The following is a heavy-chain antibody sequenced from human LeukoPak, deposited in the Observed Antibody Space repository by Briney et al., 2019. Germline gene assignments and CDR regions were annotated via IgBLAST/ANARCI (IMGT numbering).Heavy chain of an antibody. D-gene: IGHD5-18*01. CDR1: GFTFSTYG. CDR2: IWSDGSNK. CDR3: AKELDVDTPVVDY. J-gene: IGHJ4*02. Sequence: GGSLRLSCAASGFTFSTYGMHWVRQAPGKGLEWVAVIWSDGSNKYYADSVKGRFTISRDNSNNTLYLQMNSLRAEDTSVYYCAKELDVDTPVVDYWGQGTLVTVSS. V-gene: IGHV3-30*02.